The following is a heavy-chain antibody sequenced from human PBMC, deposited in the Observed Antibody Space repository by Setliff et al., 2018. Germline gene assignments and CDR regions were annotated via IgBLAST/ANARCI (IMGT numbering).Heavy chain of an antibody. J-gene: IGHJ4*02. Sequence: ASVKVSCKSSGFTFTDYGITWVRQAPGQGLEWMGWISAYTGNTYSAQKFQGRLTMTTDTSTTTAYMELRSLRSDDTAVYYCSRLVRYCTRTSCQRASGDDYWGQGTLVTVSS. CDR3: SRLVRYCTRTSCQRASGDDY. D-gene: IGHD2-2*01. CDR1: GFTFTDYG. CDR2: ISAYTGNT. V-gene: IGHV1-18*01.